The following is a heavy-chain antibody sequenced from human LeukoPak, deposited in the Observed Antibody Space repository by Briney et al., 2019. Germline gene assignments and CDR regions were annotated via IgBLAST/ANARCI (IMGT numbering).Heavy chain of an antibody. CDR2: ISSSSSYI. CDR1: GFTFSSYS. Sequence: PGGSLRLSCAASGFTFSSYSMSWVRQAPGKGLEWVSSISSSSSYIYYADSVKGRFTISRDNAKNSLYLQMSSLRAEDTAVYYCATDRGWRTSGYYPYYFEYWGQGTLVTYSS. J-gene: IGHJ4*02. V-gene: IGHV3-21*01. CDR3: ATDRGWRTSGYYPYYFEY. D-gene: IGHD3-3*01.